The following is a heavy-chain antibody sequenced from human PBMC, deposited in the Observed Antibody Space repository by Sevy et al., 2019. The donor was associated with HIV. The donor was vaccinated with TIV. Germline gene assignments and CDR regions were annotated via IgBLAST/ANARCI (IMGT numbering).Heavy chain of an antibody. D-gene: IGHD4-17*01. CDR3: ARDLEFYDYGDYGPAFMPDY. CDR1: GFTLSTYG. CDR2: MWFDGSNT. Sequence: WGSLRLSCAASGFTLSTYGMHWVRQAPGKGLEWVAVMWFDGSNTYYADSVKGRFTISRDIAKNTLHLQMNSLRAEDTAVYYCARDLEFYDYGDYGPAFMPDYWGQGTLVTVSS. V-gene: IGHV3-33*01. J-gene: IGHJ4*02.